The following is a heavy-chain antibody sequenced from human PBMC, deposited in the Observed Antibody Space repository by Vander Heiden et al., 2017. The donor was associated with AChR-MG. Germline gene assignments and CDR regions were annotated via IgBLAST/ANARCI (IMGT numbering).Heavy chain of an antibody. V-gene: IGHV3-23*01. J-gene: IGHJ4*02. D-gene: IGHD3-22*01. Sequence: EVQLLESGGGLVQPGGSLRLSCAASGFTFSGYAMSWVRQAPGKGLEWVSAISGSGGSTYYADSVKGRFTISRDNSKNTLYLQMNSLRAEDTAVYYCAAPNRYYDSSGYYVFGSWGQGTLVTVSS. CDR1: GFTFSGYA. CDR2: ISGSGGST. CDR3: AAPNRYYDSSGYYVFGS.